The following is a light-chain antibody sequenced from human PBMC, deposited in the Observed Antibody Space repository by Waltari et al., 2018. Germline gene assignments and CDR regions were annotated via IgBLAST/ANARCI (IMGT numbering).Light chain of an antibody. J-gene: IGKJ4*01. V-gene: IGKV4-1*01. CDR3: QQYYTTPLT. Sequence: DIVMTQSPDSVAVSLGERATINCMSSQSVLSTSNNRNYLAWYQQKPGQPPKLPLYWASTRESGVPDRFSGSGSGTDFTLSISSLQAEDAAVYYCQQYYTTPLTFGGGTKVEIK. CDR2: WAS. CDR1: QSVLSTSNNRNY.